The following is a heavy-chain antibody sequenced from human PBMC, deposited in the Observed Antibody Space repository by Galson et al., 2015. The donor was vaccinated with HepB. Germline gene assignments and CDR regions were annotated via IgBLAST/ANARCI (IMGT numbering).Heavy chain of an antibody. V-gene: IGHV1-18*04. Sequence: SVKVSCKASGYTFTINGISWVRQAPGKGLEWMGWISANSGDTKYAQKLQGRVTMTRDTSTSTAYLELRNLRSDDTAAYYCARERVGGDFDHWGQGTPATVSS. CDR3: ARERVGGDFDH. CDR2: ISANSGDT. D-gene: IGHD2-2*01. CDR1: GYTFTING. J-gene: IGHJ4*02.